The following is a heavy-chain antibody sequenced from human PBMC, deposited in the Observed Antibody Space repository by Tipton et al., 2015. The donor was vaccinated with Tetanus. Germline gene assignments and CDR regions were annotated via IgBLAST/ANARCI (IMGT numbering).Heavy chain of an antibody. V-gene: IGHV3-30*03. J-gene: IGHJ6*02. CDR3: ARDGSGTGDGMDV. CDR2: ISSDGSDT. D-gene: IGHD6-13*01. CDR1: GFSFSSYG. Sequence: QLVQSGGGVVQPGRSLRLSCAASGFSFSSYGMHWVRPAPGKGLDWLSLISSDGSDTYSADSVKGRFTISRDNSKNTLYLQMNSLRAEDTGVYYCARDGSGTGDGMDVWGQGTTVTVSS.